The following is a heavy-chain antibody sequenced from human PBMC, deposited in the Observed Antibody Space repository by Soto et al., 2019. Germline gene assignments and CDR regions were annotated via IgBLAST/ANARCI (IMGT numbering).Heavy chain of an antibody. D-gene: IGHD4-17*01. Sequence: GGSLRLSCAASGFTFSSYGMHWVRQAPGKGLEWVAVISYDGSNKYYADSVKGGFTISRDNSKNTLYLQMNSLRAEDTAVYYCAKDRRKADYGGTVFDYWGQGTLVTVSS. CDR2: ISYDGSNK. CDR3: AKDRRKADYGGTVFDY. J-gene: IGHJ4*02. V-gene: IGHV3-30*18. CDR1: GFTFSSYG.